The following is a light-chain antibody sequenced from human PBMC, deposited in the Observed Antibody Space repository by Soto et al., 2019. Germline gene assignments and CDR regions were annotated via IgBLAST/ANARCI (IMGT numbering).Light chain of an antibody. CDR1: HSVSSSY. J-gene: IGKJ1*01. Sequence: LTRSPGTLSLTPGERAPLFFIPSHSVSSSYLAWYQQKPGQAPRLLIYGASSRTTGIPDRFSGSGSGTDFTLTISRLEPEDFAAYYCQQYGSSPRTFGQGTKVEI. CDR3: QQYGSSPRT. CDR2: GAS. V-gene: IGKV3-20*01.